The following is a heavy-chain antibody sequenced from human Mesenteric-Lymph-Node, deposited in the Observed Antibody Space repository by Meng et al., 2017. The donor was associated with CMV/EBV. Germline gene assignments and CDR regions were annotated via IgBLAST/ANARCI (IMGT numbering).Heavy chain of an antibody. J-gene: IGHJ4*02. Sequence: GESLKISCAASGFTFSSYGMHWVRQAPGKGLEWVAFIRYDGSNKYYADSVKGRFTISRDNSKNTLYLQMNSLRAEDTAVYYCGLIGNYFDFWGQGTLVTVSS. CDR3: GLIGNYFDF. CDR1: GFTFSSYG. V-gene: IGHV3-30*02. CDR2: IRYDGSNK.